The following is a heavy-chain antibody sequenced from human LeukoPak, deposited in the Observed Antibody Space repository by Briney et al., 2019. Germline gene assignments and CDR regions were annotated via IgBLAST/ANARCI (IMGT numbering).Heavy chain of an antibody. CDR3: ARDQGSSTGGESEIWFDP. CDR2: ISSSGTTI. D-gene: IGHD2-2*01. J-gene: IGHJ5*02. V-gene: IGHV3-11*04. Sequence: GGSLRLSCAASGFTFSDYYMNWIRQAPGKGLEWVSYISSSGTTIYYADFVKGRFTISRDNAKNSMYLQMKSLRDEDTAVYYCARDQGSSTGGESEIWFDPWGQGTLVTVSS. CDR1: GFTFSDYY.